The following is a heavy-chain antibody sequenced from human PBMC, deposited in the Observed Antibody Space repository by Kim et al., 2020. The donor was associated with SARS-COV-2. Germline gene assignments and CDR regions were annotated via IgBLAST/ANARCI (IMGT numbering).Heavy chain of an antibody. V-gene: IGHV1-46*01. CDR3: ARDSYYGSGSPYYFDY. CDR2: INPSGGST. J-gene: IGHJ4*02. D-gene: IGHD3-10*01. CDR1: GYTFTSYY. Sequence: ASVKVSCKASGYTFTSYYMYWVRQAPGQGLEWMGIINPSGGSTSYAQKFQGRVTMTRDTSTSTVYMELSSLRSEDTAVYYCARDSYYGSGSPYYFDYWGQGTLVTVSS.